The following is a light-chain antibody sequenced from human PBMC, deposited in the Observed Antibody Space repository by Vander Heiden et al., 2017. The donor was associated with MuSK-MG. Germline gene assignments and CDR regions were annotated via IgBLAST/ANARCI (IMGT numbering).Light chain of an antibody. J-gene: IGKJ1*01. Sequence: EIVMTQSPATLSVSPGERATLSCGASQSVSGNLAWYQRKPGQAPRLLIYGASTRATGIPARFSGSGSGTEFTLTISSLQSEDFALYYCQQDNNWPATFGQGTKVEIK. CDR3: QQDNNWPAT. CDR1: QSVSGN. V-gene: IGKV3-15*01. CDR2: GAS.